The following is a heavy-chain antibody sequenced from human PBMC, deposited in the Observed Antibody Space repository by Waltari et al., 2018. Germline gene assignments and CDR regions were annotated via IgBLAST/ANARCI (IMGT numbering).Heavy chain of an antibody. J-gene: IGHJ3*02. CDR1: GGSFSGYY. Sequence: QVQLQQWGAGLLKPSETLSLTCAVYGGSFSGYYWSWIRHPPGKGLEWIGEINHSGSTNYNPSLKSRVTISVDTSKNQFSLKLSSVTAADTAVYYCARSRHSDAFDIWGQGTMVTVSS. CDR2: INHSGST. V-gene: IGHV4-34*01. CDR3: ARSRHSDAFDI.